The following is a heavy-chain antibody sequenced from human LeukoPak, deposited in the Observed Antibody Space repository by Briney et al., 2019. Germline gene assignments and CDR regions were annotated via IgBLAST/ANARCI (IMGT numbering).Heavy chain of an antibody. J-gene: IGHJ4*02. CDR2: ISWNSGSI. Sequence: PGRSLRLSCAASGFTFDDYAMHWVRQAPGKGLEWVSGISWNSGSIGYADSVKGRFTISRDNAKNSLYLQMNSLRAEDTAVYYCARGYNWNYPIDYWGQGTLVTVSS. D-gene: IGHD1-7*01. CDR3: ARGYNWNYPIDY. CDR1: GFTFDDYA. V-gene: IGHV3-9*01.